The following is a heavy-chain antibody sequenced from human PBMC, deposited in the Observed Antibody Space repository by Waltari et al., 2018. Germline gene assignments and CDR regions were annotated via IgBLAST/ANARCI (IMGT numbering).Heavy chain of an antibody. J-gene: IGHJ4*02. Sequence: QIQLVQSGAEVKKPGASVKVSCKPSGYTFVSYGINWVRQAPGQGLEWMGWISAYNGNTNFTQKFQGRLSMTTDTSTKTAYMELRSLRSDDTAIYYCARVSSWYRGPEDYWGQGTLVTVSS. V-gene: IGHV1-18*01. CDR2: ISAYNGNT. CDR1: GYTFVSYG. CDR3: ARVSSWYRGPEDY. D-gene: IGHD1-1*01.